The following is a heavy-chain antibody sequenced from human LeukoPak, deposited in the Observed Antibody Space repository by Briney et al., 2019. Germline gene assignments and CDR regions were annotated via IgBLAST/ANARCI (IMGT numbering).Heavy chain of an antibody. Sequence: ASVKVSCKASGYTFTGYYMHWVRQAPGQGLEWMGWINPNSGGTNYAQKFQGRVTMTRDTSISTAYMELSRLRSDDTAVYYCARDHWASIAASHWFDPWGQGTLVTVSS. CDR2: INPNSGGT. V-gene: IGHV1-2*02. CDR1: GYTFTGYY. J-gene: IGHJ5*02. D-gene: IGHD6-6*01. CDR3: ARDHWASIAASHWFDP.